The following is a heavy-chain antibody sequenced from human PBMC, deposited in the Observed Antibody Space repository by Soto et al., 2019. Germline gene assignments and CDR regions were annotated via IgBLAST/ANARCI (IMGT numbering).Heavy chain of an antibody. D-gene: IGHD6-6*01. CDR1: GFTISSYW. V-gene: IGHV3-7*01. J-gene: IGHJ4*02. CDR2: IKQDGSEK. CDR3: ASGIYKQLVRI. Sequence: EVQLVESGGGLVQPGGSLRLSCAASGFTISSYWMSWVRQAPGKGLEWVANIKQDGSEKDYVDSAKGRFTISRDNAKNSLYLQMNSLRPEDTAVYYCASGIYKQLVRIWGQGTLVTVSS.